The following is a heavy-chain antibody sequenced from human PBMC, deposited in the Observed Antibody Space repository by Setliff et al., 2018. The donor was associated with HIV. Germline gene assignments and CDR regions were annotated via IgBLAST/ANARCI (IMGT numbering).Heavy chain of an antibody. CDR3: AKDLVYYDSSGDLDC. CDR1: GFTFSSYA. J-gene: IGHJ4*02. Sequence: GGSLRLSCSASGFTFSSYAMHWVRQAPGKGLEYVSAISSNGGSTYYADSVKGRFTVSRDNSKNTLYLQMNSLRAEDTAVYYCAKDLVYYDSSGDLDCWGQGTLVTVSS. D-gene: IGHD3-22*01. CDR2: ISSNGGST. V-gene: IGHV3-64*04.